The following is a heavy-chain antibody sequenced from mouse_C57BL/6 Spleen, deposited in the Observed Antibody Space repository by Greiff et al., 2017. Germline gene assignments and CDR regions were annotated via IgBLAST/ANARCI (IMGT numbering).Heavy chain of an antibody. Sequence: VQLQQSGPELVKPGASVKISCKASGYAFSSSWMNWVKQRPGKGLEWIGRIYPGDGDTNYNGKFKGKATLTADKSSSTAYMQLSSLTSEDSAVYFGARFYDGYYVSYFDYWGQGTTLTVSS. J-gene: IGHJ2*01. D-gene: IGHD2-3*01. CDR1: GYAFSSSW. CDR3: ARFYDGYYVSYFDY. CDR2: IYPGDGDT. V-gene: IGHV1-82*01.